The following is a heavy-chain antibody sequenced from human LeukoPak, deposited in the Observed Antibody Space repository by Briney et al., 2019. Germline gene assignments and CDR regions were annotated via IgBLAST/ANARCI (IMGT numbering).Heavy chain of an antibody. CDR2: IIPIFGTA. Sequence: GASVKVSCQASGYTSTDYSMHWVRQAPGQGLEWMGGIIPIFGTANYAQKFQGRVTITADESTSTAYMELSSLRSEDTAVYYWARVEGGELLPGAFDIWGQGTMVTVSS. J-gene: IGHJ3*02. CDR3: ARVEGGELLPGAFDI. V-gene: IGHV1-69*13. D-gene: IGHD1-26*01. CDR1: GYTSTDYS.